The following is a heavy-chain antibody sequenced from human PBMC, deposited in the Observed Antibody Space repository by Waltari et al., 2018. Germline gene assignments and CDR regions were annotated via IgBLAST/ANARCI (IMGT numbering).Heavy chain of an antibody. Sequence: EVQLVESGGGLVQPGGSLRLSCAASGFTFSSYAMSWVRQAPGKGLEWVSAISGSGGSTYYADSVKGRFTISRENSRNTLYLQMNSLRAEDTAVYYCAKWGYCSGGGCYSNWFDPWGQGTLVTVSS. V-gene: IGHV3-23*04. CDR2: ISGSGGST. CDR1: GFTFSSYA. CDR3: AKWGYCSGGGCYSNWFDP. J-gene: IGHJ5*02. D-gene: IGHD2-15*01.